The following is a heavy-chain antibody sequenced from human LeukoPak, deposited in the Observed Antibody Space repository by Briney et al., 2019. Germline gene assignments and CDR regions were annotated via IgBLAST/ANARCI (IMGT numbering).Heavy chain of an antibody. CDR2: IYHSGST. J-gene: IGHJ4*02. V-gene: IGHV4-38-2*02. CDR3: ARTHYYGSGSYYVR. CDR1: GYSISSGYY. Sequence: PSETLSLTCTVSGYSISSGYYWGWIRQPPGKGLEWIGSIYHSGSTYYNPSLKSRVTISVDTSKNQFSLKLSSVTAADTAVYYCARTHYYGSGSYYVRWGQGTLVTVSS. D-gene: IGHD3-10*01.